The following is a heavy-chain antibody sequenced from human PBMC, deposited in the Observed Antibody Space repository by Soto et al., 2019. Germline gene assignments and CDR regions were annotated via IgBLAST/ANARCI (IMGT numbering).Heavy chain of an antibody. D-gene: IGHD6-13*01. Sequence: VQLQESGPGLVKPSQTLSLTCTVSGGSMRSGGYFWSWIRQHPGKGLEWIGNIYYSGGTYYNPSLESRVDISLDTSKNEFALKVDSVTAADTAMYFCERFAKEENPKLESWYVFDIWGQGTLVTVSS. V-gene: IGHV4-31*03. CDR3: ERFAKEENPKLESWYVFDI. J-gene: IGHJ4*02. CDR2: IYYSGGT. CDR1: GGSMRSGGYF.